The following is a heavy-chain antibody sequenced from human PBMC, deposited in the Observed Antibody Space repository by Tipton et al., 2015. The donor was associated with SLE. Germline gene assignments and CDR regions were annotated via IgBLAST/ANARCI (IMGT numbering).Heavy chain of an antibody. CDR3: TKVRMLGVQIDAFDF. Sequence: GSLRLSCAGSGFTFSDYSLNWVRQAPGKGLEWVSSITGSSAYIYYSDAVEGRFTITRDDTQNSLYLHMNSLRVEDTGLYYCTKVRMLGVQIDAFDFWGQGTMVTVSS. J-gene: IGHJ3*01. CDR2: ITGSSAYI. D-gene: IGHD3-16*01. CDR1: GFTFSDYS. V-gene: IGHV3-21*04.